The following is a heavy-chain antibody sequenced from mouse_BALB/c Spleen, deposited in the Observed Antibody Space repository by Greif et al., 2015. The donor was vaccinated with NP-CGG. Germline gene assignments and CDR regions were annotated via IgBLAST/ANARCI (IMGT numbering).Heavy chain of an antibody. CDR2: IYPGSGNT. J-gene: IGHJ4*01. CDR1: GYTFTDYY. CDR3: ARRTGTEAMDY. D-gene: IGHD4-1*01. Sequence: QVQLKESGPELVKPGASVKISCKASGYTFTDYYINWVKRKPGQGLEWIGWIYPGSGNTKYNEKFKGKATLTVDTSSSTAYMQLSSLASEDTAVYFCARRTGTEAMDYWGQGTSVTVSS. V-gene: IGHV1-84*02.